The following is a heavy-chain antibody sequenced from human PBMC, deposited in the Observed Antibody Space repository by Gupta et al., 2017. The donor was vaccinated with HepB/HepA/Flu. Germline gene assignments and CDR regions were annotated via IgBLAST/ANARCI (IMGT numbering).Heavy chain of an antibody. CDR1: GLTFSSYA. J-gene: IGHJ6*02. D-gene: IGHD2-8*02. V-gene: IGHV3-23*01. CDR2: ISSSGGST. CDR3: AKVAYNGPHYYYAMDV. Sequence: EVQLLESGGGLVQPAGSLRLSCAASGLTFSSYAMSWVRQAPGKGLEWVSTISSSGGSTYYADSVKGRFTISRDNSKNTLFLQMNSLRAEDTAVYYCAKVAYNGPHYYYAMDVWGQGTTVTLSS.